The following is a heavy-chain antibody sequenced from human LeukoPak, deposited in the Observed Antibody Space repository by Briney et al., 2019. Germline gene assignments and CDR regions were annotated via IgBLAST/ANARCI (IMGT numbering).Heavy chain of an antibody. D-gene: IGHD6-25*01. Sequence: SVKVSCKASGGTFSSYAISWVRQAPGQGLEWMGGIIPIFGTANYAQKFQGRVTFTGDTSIRTAYMEVSSLTSEDTAVYYCARAPTPFYYDSSAYYSDFWGQGTLVTVSS. CDR1: GGTFSSYA. V-gene: IGHV1-69*06. CDR3: ARAPTPFYYDSSAYYSDF. J-gene: IGHJ4*02. CDR2: IIPIFGTA.